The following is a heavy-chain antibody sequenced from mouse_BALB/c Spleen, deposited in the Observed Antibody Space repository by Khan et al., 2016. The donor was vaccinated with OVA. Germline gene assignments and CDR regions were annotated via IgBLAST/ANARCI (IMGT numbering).Heavy chain of an antibody. V-gene: IGHV1S81*02. D-gene: IGHD1-1*01. CDR2: TNPTNGRT. Sequence: QVQLQQSGAELVKAGASVKMSCKASGYTFTSYWVHWVKQRLGQGLEWFAETNPTNGRTYYNEKFKSKATLTVDKSSSTAYMLLSGPTFADSAVYYCARIKKIVATYFDYWGQGTTLTVSS. CDR3: ARIKKIVATYFDY. J-gene: IGHJ2*01. CDR1: GYTFTSYW.